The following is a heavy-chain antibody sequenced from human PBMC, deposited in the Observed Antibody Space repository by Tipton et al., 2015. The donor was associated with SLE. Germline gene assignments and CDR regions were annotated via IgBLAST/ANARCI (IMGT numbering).Heavy chain of an antibody. CDR2: ISYSGST. J-gene: IGHJ5*01. D-gene: IGHD3-16*01. CDR1: GASMSPSSHY. V-gene: IGHV4-59*08. Sequence: TLSLTCTVSGASMSPSSHYWSWIRQPPGKGLEWIGYISYSGSTNYNPSLKSRVTISGDTSKNQFSLKLSSVTAADTAIYYCARGGSGFDSWGQGTLVTVSS. CDR3: ARGGSGFDS.